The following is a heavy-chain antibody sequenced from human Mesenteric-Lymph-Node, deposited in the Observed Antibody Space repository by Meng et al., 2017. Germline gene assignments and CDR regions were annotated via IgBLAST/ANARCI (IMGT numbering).Heavy chain of an antibody. J-gene: IGHJ4*02. V-gene: IGHV4-39*07. CDR2: VFYGGNS. CDR3: AREVIIEIVGPQHFDI. D-gene: IGHD3-9*01. Sequence: GSLRLSCTVSGASISSDDYYWGWIRQSPEKGLEWIGSVFYGGNSYYNPSLKSRLTISVDTSKNQFSLKLTSVTAADTAVYFCAREVIIEIVGPQHFDIWGRGKLVTVSS. CDR1: GASISSDDYY.